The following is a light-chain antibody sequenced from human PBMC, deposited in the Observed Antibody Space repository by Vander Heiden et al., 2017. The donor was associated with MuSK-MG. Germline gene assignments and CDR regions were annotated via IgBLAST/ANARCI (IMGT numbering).Light chain of an antibody. J-gene: IGLJ2*01. CDR1: GSDVGHYNL. Sequence: QPALTQPASVSGSPGQSITISCTGTGSDVGHYNLVSWYQHHPGKAPKRRRYEVTKRPSGVSHRFSGSKSGKKASMTSSGLQGEDEADDYCCSYASRTEVFGRGTKVTVL. V-gene: IGLV2-23*02. CDR3: CSYASRTEV. CDR2: EVT.